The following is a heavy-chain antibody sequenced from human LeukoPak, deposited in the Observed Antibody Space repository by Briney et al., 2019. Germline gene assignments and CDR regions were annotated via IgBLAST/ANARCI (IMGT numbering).Heavy chain of an antibody. CDR2: IGASGART. Sequence: PGGSLRLSCAVSGFTFSNYAFHWVRQAPGKGLEWVSSIGASGARTYYADSVKGRFTISRDNSENTLFLQMNSLRAEDTAVYYCAVRAYYSGSGSYYNPFDYWGQGTLVTVSS. D-gene: IGHD3-10*01. CDR3: AVRAYYSGSGSYYNPFDY. CDR1: GFTFSNYA. V-gene: IGHV3-23*01. J-gene: IGHJ4*02.